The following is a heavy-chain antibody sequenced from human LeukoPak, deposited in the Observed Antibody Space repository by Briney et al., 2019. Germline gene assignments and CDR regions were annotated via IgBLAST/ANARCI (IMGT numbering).Heavy chain of an antibody. D-gene: IGHD3-22*01. CDR2: ISWNSGSI. Sequence: GGSLRLSCAASGFTFDDYAMHWVRQAPGKGLEWVSGISWNSGSIGYADSVKGRFTISRDNAKNSLYLQMNSLRAEDTALYYCAKGPYYYDSSGYYYWGQGTLVTVSS. V-gene: IGHV3-9*01. CDR1: GFTFDDYA. J-gene: IGHJ4*02. CDR3: AKGPYYYDSSGYYY.